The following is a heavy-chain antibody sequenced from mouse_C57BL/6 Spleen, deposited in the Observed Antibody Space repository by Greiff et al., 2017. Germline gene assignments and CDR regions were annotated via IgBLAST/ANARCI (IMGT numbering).Heavy chain of an antibody. D-gene: IGHD3-3*01. Sequence: EVQLQESGPELVKPGASVQISCKASGYSFTGYYMNWVKQSPEKSLEWIGEINPSTGGTTYNQKFKAKATLTVDKSSSTAYMQLKRLTSEDSAVYYCARSKRDWSPGFDYWGQGTTLTVSS. CDR2: INPSTGGT. V-gene: IGHV1-42*01. J-gene: IGHJ2*01. CDR3: ARSKRDWSPGFDY. CDR1: GYSFTGYY.